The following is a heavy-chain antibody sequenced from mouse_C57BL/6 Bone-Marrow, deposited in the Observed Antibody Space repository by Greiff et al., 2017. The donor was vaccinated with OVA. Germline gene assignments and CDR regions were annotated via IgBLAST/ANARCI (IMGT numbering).Heavy chain of an antibody. V-gene: IGHV1-26*01. D-gene: IGHD1-1*01. CDR2: INPNNGGT. CDR3: ARGGIRVITTVVATGDY. J-gene: IGHJ2*01. Sequence: VQLQQSGPELVKPGASVKISCKASGYTFTDYYMNWVKQSHGKSLEWIGDINPNNGGTSYNQKFKGKATLTVDQSSSTAYMELRRLTSEDSAVYYCARGGIRVITTVVATGDYWGQGTTLTVSS. CDR1: GYTFTDYY.